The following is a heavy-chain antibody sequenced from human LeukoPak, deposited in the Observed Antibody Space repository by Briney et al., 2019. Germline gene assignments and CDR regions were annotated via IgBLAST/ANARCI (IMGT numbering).Heavy chain of an antibody. Sequence: SQTLSLTCTVSGGSISSGEYYWSWIRQPPGKGLEWIGYIYYSGSTYYNPSLKSRVTISVDTSKNQFSLKLSSVTAADTAVYYCARARYYYDSSGFDYWGQGTLVTVSS. D-gene: IGHD3-22*01. CDR2: IYYSGST. V-gene: IGHV4-30-4*08. CDR1: GGSISSGEYY. CDR3: ARARYYYDSSGFDY. J-gene: IGHJ4*02.